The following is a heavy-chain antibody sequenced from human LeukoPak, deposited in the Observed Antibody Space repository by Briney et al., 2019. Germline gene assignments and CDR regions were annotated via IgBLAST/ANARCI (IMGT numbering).Heavy chain of an antibody. CDR2: IYPGDSDT. CDR3: ARAPVDYYDSSGYYSYFDY. Sequence: GESLKISCKGSGYSFTSYWNGWVRQMPGKGLEWRGIIYPGDSDTRYSPSFQGQVTISADKSISTAYLQWSSLKASDTAMYYCARAPVDYYDSSGYYSYFDYWGQGTLVTVSS. CDR1: GYSFTSYW. D-gene: IGHD3-22*01. V-gene: IGHV5-51*01. J-gene: IGHJ4*02.